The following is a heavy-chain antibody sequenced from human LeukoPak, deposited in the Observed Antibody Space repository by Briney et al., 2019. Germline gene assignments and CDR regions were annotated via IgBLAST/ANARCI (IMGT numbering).Heavy chain of an antibody. CDR3: AKRRGLVVPAAMLDY. CDR2: ISYDGSNK. CDR1: GFTFSSYT. D-gene: IGHD2-2*01. Sequence: GRSLRLSCAASGFTFSSYTMHWVRQAPGKGLEWVAVISYDGSNKYYADSVKGRFTISRDNSKNTLYLQMNSLRAEDTAVYYCAKRRGLVVPAAMLDYWGQGTLVTVSS. V-gene: IGHV3-30*18. J-gene: IGHJ4*02.